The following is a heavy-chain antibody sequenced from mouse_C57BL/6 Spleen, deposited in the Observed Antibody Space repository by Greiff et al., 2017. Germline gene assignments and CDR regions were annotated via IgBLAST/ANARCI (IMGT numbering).Heavy chain of an antibody. CDR3: ARTTVVATKYFDY. D-gene: IGHD1-1*01. J-gene: IGHJ2*01. CDR2: IYPGDGDT. Sequence: VQVVESGPELVKPGASVKISCKASGYAFSSSWMNWVKQRPGKGLEWIGRIYPGDGDTNYNGKFKGKATLTADKSSSTAYMQLSSLTSEDSAVYFCARTTVVATKYFDYWGQGTTLTVSS. CDR1: GYAFSSSW. V-gene: IGHV1-82*01.